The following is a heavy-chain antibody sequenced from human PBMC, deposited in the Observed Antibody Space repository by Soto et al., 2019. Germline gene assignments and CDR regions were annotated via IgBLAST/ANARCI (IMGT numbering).Heavy chain of an antibody. Sequence: EVQLVESGGALVQPGGSLRLSCAASEFTFSSYLMRWARQAPGKGQERVANINHDGSENYYVDSVKGRFTVSRENAENSLYLQVNSLRAADTAVYYCARDLEHTPRRYYNYYYLDVWGKGTTVAVSS. V-gene: IGHV3-7*01. CDR2: INHDGSEN. J-gene: IGHJ6*03. CDR3: ARDLEHTPRRYYNYYYLDV. CDR1: EFTFSSYL. D-gene: IGHD2-15*01.